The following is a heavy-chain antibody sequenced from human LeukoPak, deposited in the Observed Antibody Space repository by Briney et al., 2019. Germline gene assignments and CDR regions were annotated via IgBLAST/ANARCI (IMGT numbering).Heavy chain of an antibody. CDR3: ARVSYRQLDY. V-gene: IGHV3-48*04. CDR1: GFTFNSYW. J-gene: IGHJ4*02. CDR2: ISSSSSTI. D-gene: IGHD3-16*02. Sequence: GGSLRLSCAASGFTFNSYWMTWVRQAPGKGLEWVSYISSSSSTIYYADSVKGRFTISRDNAKNSLYLQMNSLRAEDTAVYYCARVSYRQLDYWGQGTLVTVSS.